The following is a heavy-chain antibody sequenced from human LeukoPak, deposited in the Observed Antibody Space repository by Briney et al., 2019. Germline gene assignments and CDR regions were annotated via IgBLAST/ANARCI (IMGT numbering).Heavy chain of an antibody. V-gene: IGHV1-69*06. J-gene: IGHJ3*02. CDR3: DLHDYGDYVGAFDI. D-gene: IGHD4-17*01. CDR1: GGTFSSYA. Sequence: EASVKVSCKASGGTFSSYAISWVRQAPGQGLEWMGRIIPIFGTANYAQKFQGRVTITADKSTSTAYMELSSLRSEDTAVYYCDLHDYGDYVGAFDIWGQGTMVTVSS. CDR2: IIPIFGTA.